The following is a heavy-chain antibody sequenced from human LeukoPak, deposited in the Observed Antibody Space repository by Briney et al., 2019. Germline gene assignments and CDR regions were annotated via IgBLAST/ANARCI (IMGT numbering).Heavy chain of an antibody. V-gene: IGHV1-2*04. CDR2: INPNSGGT. Sequence: ASVKVSCKASGYTFTGYYMHWARQAPGQGLEWMGWINPNSGGTNYAQKFQGWVTMTRDTSISTAYMELSRLRSDDTAVYYCARVARGYSYGFDYWGQGTLVTVSS. D-gene: IGHD5-18*01. CDR3: ARVARGYSYGFDY. CDR1: GYTFTGYY. J-gene: IGHJ4*02.